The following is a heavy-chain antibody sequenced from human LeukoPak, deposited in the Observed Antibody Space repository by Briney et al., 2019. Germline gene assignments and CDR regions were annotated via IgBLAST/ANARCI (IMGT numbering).Heavy chain of an antibody. J-gene: IGHJ4*02. Sequence: GGSLRLSCTASGFTFSNYWMHWVRQAPGRGLVWVSRIKSDGSTTTYADSVKGRFTISRDNAKSTLCLQMNSPRAEATAVYYCVRLADPGYWGQGTLVTVSS. CDR1: GFTFSNYW. D-gene: IGHD6-19*01. CDR3: VRLADPGY. CDR2: IKSDGSTT. V-gene: IGHV3-74*01.